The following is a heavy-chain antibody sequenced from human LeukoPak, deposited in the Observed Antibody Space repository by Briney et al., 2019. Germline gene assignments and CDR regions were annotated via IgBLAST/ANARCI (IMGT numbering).Heavy chain of an antibody. J-gene: IGHJ5*02. CDR1: GFTFSSYA. V-gene: IGHV3-23*01. D-gene: IGHD3-22*01. Sequence: GGSLRLSCVASGFTFSSYAMSWFRQAPGRGLEWVSAIDGSGGSTYYADSVKGRFTISRDNAKNSLYLQMNSLRAEDTAVYYCARGGQYYYDSSGYFAWGQGTLVTVSS. CDR2: IDGSGGST. CDR3: ARGGQYYYDSSGYFA.